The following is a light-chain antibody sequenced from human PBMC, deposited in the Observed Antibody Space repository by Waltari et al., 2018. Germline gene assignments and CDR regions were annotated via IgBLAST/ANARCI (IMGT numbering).Light chain of an antibody. CDR2: STS. J-gene: IGLJ3*02. V-gene: IGLV7-46*01. Sequence: QAVVTQEPSLTVSPGGTVTLTCGSSTGAVTSGHYPYWFQQKPGQAPRTLIYSTSNTHSWTPARFSGSLRGGKAALTLSGAQPEDEAEYYCLLSYSGARVFGGGTKLTVL. CDR3: LLSYSGARV. CDR1: TGAVTSGHY.